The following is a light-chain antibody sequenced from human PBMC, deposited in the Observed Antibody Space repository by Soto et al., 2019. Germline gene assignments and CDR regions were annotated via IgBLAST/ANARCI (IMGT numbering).Light chain of an antibody. V-gene: IGKV1-5*03. Sequence: DIQMTQSPPTLSASAGDRVTITCRASESISSWLAWYQQKPGKAPKLLMYKASSLESGVPSRFGGSGSGTEFTLTISSLQPDDFATYYCQQYNSYSWTFGQGTKVEIK. CDR2: KAS. CDR1: ESISSW. J-gene: IGKJ1*01. CDR3: QQYNSYSWT.